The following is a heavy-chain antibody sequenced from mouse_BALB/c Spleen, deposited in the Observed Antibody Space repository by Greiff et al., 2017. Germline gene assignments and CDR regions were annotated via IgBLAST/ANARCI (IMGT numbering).Heavy chain of an antibody. V-gene: IGHV1-69*02. CDR2: IYPSDSYT. J-gene: IGHJ2*01. CDR3: TREAAYYFDD. CDR1: GYTFTSYW. Sequence: QVQLQQPGAELVRPGASVKLSCKASGYTFTSYWINWVKQRPGQGLEWIGNIYPSDSYTNYNQKFKDKATLTVDKSSSTAYMQLSSPTSEDSAVYYCTREAAYYFDDWGQGTTLTVSS. D-gene: IGHD1-2*01.